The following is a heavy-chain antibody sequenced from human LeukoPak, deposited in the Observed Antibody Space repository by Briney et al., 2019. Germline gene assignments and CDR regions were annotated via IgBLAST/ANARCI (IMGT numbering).Heavy chain of an antibody. J-gene: IGHJ6*02. CDR2: TYCIGST. V-gene: IGHV4-59*01. Sequence: PSETLSLTCTVSGGSICSYYWSWIRQPAGEGLEWIGYTYCIGSTNYNPSLSSRVIMSVDRSKNQFSLKLKSVTAADTAVYYCARSLWFGELFPAYGMDVWGQGTTVTVSS. CDR1: GGSICSYY. D-gene: IGHD3-10*01. CDR3: ARSLWFGELFPAYGMDV.